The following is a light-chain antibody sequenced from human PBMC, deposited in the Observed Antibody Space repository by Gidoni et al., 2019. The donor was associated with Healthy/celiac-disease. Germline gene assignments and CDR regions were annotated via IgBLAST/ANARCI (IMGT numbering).Light chain of an antibody. CDR2: GAS. V-gene: IGKV3-15*01. CDR3: QQYNNWPPLT. Sequence: EIVMTQSPATLSVSPGERATLSCRASQSVSSNLAWYQQKPGQAPRLLIYGASTRATGIPARFSGSGSGTEFPLTISSLPSEDFAVYYCQQYNNWPPLTFGGGTKVEIK. J-gene: IGKJ4*01. CDR1: QSVSSN.